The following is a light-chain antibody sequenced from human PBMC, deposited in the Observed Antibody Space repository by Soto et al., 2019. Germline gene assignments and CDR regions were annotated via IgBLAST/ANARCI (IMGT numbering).Light chain of an antibody. CDR2: AAS. Sequence: DIQMTQSPSSLSASVGDRVTITCRASQSISSYLNWYQQKPGEAPKFLIYAASSLQSGVPSRFSGSGSGTDFTLTISSLQPEDFATYYCQQSYRTPLTFGPGTKVDIK. CDR3: QQSYRTPLT. J-gene: IGKJ3*01. CDR1: QSISSY. V-gene: IGKV1-39*01.